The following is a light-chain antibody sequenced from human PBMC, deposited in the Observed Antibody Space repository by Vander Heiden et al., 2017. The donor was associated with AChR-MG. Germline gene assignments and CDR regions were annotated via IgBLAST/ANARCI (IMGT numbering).Light chain of an antibody. J-gene: IGKJ4*01. Sequence: DIQMPQSHSPLSASVGDRVTITCHASKDISNYLNWYQQKPGKAPKLLIYDVSNLVTGVPSRFSGSGSGTDFTLTISSLQAEDIGIYYCLQDANLPLTFGGGTKVEIK. CDR1: KDISNY. CDR3: LQDANLPLT. V-gene: IGKV1-33*01. CDR2: DVS.